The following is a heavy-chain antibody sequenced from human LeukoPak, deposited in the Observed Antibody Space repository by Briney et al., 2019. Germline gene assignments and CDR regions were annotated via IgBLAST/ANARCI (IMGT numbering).Heavy chain of an antibody. CDR2: MSPKRGNT. V-gene: IGHV1-8*01. Sequence: ASVKVSCXASGDTFNNYDINWVRQATGQGGEGMGWMSPKRGNTGYAQKFQGRLTMTRDTSIGTAYMELSSLRSEDTAVYYCTRGPPNWGFDYWGQGTLVTVSS. CDR3: TRGPPNWGFDY. CDR1: GDTFNNYD. J-gene: IGHJ4*02. D-gene: IGHD7-27*01.